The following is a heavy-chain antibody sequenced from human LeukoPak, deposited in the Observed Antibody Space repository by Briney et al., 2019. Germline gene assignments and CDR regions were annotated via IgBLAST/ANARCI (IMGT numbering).Heavy chain of an antibody. Sequence: SETLSLTCTVSGCSISTSSYYWGWLRQPPGKGLEWIGSIYYSGSTYYNPSLKSRVTISVDTSKNQFSLKLSSVTAADTAVYYCARVWELSDAFDIWGQGTMVTVSS. D-gene: IGHD1-26*01. CDR2: IYYSGST. V-gene: IGHV4-39*07. CDR3: ARVWELSDAFDI. CDR1: GCSISTSSYY. J-gene: IGHJ3*02.